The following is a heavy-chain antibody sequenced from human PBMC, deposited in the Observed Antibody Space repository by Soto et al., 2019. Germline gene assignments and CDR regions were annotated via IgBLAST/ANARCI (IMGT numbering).Heavy chain of an antibody. CDR3: ARGAYDSSGYYHQFDY. CDR1: GRTFSSYA. D-gene: IGHD3-22*01. J-gene: IGHJ4*02. V-gene: IGHV1-69*06. CDR2: IIPIFGTA. Sequence: SVKVSFKASGRTFSSYAISWVRQAPGQGLEWMGGIIPIFGTANYAQKFQGRVTITADKSTSTAYMELSSLRSEDTAVYYCARGAYDSSGYYHQFDYWGQGTLVTVSS.